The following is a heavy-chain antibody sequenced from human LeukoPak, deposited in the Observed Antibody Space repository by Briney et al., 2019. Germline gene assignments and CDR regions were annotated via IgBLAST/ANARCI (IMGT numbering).Heavy chain of an antibody. CDR3: ARGGRIFARGGFDY. Sequence: SETLSLTCAVYGGSFSGYYWSWIRQPPGKGLEWIGEINHSGSTNYNPSLKSRVTISVDTSKNQFSLKLSSVTAADTAVYYCARGGRIFARGGFDYWGQGTLVTVSS. CDR1: GGSFSGYY. V-gene: IGHV4-34*01. CDR2: INHSGST. D-gene: IGHD2/OR15-2a*01. J-gene: IGHJ4*02.